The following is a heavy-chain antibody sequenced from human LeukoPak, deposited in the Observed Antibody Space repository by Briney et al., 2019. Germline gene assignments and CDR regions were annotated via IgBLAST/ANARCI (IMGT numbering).Heavy chain of an antibody. V-gene: IGHV3-74*01. CDR2: INSDGSST. CDR3: ARGDILTGYYAFDI. Sequence: GGSLRLSCAASGFTFSSYWMHWVRQAPGKGLVWVSRINSDGSSTSYADSVKGRFTISRDNAKNTLYLQMNSLRAEDTAVYYCARGDILTGYYAFDIWGQGTMVTVSS. J-gene: IGHJ3*02. D-gene: IGHD3-9*01. CDR1: GFTFSSYW.